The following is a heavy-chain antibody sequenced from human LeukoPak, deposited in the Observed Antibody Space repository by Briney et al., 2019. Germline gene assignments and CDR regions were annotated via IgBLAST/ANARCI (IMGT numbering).Heavy chain of an antibody. CDR2: IIPILGIA. CDR3: ARDAYSSSPWYYFDY. D-gene: IGHD6-6*01. V-gene: IGHV1-69*04. Sequence: GASVKVSCKASGAAFSSYTISWVRQAPGQGLELMGRIIPILGIANYAQKFQGRVTITADKSTSTAYMELSSLRSEDTAVYYCARDAYSSSPWYYFDYWGQGTLVTVSS. CDR1: GAAFSSYT. J-gene: IGHJ4*02.